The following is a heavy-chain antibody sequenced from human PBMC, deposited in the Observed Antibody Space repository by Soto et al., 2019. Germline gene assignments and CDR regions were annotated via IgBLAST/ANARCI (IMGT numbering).Heavy chain of an antibody. J-gene: IGHJ4*02. CDR3: VKDSPVESIFSGHDDIDS. Sequence: SVKVSCKASGRTFISYAISWVRQAPGQGLEWMGGIIPIFGTANYAQKFQGRVTITADKSTTTAYMEVSSLRPEDTAMYYCVKDSPVESIFSGHDDIDSWGQGTPVTVSS. CDR2: IIPIFGTA. D-gene: IGHD5-12*01. V-gene: IGHV1-69*06. CDR1: GRTFISYA.